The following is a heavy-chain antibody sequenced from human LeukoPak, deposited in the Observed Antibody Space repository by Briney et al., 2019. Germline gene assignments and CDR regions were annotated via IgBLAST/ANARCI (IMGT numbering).Heavy chain of an antibody. CDR1: GFTFSSCG. Sequence: GGSLRLSCAASGFTFSSCGMHWVRQAPGKGLEWVAVIWYDGSNKYYADSVKGRFTISRDNSKNTLYPQMNSLRAEDTAVYYCARSSYDILTGYYEYYFDYWGQGTLVTVSS. CDR2: IWYDGSNK. V-gene: IGHV3-33*01. CDR3: ARSSYDILTGYYEYYFDY. D-gene: IGHD3-9*01. J-gene: IGHJ4*02.